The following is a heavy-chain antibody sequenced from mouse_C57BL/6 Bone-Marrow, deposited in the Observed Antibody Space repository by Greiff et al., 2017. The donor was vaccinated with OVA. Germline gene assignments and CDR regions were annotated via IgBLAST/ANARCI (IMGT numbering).Heavy chain of an antibody. Sequence: QVHVQQPGAELVKPGASVKLSCKASGYTFTSYWMHWVKQRPGQGLEWIGMIHPNSGSTNYNEKFQSKATMTVDKSSSPAYMQLSSLTSEDAAVYYCVRYGQFDYWGQGTTLTVSS. J-gene: IGHJ2*01. CDR1: GYTFTSYW. CDR3: VRYGQFDY. CDR2: IHPNSGST. D-gene: IGHD1-1*01. V-gene: IGHV1-64*01.